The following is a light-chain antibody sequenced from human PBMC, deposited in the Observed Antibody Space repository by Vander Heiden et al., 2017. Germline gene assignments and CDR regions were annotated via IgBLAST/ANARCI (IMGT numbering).Light chain of an antibody. CDR1: QSVLYSSNNKNY. CDR3: QQYYSTPYT. Sequence: DTVMTQSPDSLAVSLGERATINCKSSQSVLYSSNNKNYLAWYQQKPGQPPKLLIYWAFTRESGVPDRFSGSGSGTDFTLTISRLQAEDVAVYYCQQYYSTPYTFGQGTKLEIK. J-gene: IGKJ2*01. CDR2: WAF. V-gene: IGKV4-1*01.